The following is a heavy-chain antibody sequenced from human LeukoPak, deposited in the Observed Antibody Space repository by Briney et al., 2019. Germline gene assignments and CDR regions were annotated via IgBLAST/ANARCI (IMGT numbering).Heavy chain of an antibody. J-gene: IGHJ4*02. CDR3: AKDRGYSGYDFDY. D-gene: IGHD5-12*01. Sequence: GGSLRLSCAASGFTFSSYAMIWVRQAPGKGLEWGSNISGGGGSAYYADSVKGRFTISRDSSKNTLYLQMNSRRGEDTAVYYCAKDRGYSGYDFDYWGQGTLVTVSS. V-gene: IGHV3-23*01. CDR1: GFTFSSYA. CDR2: ISGGGGSA.